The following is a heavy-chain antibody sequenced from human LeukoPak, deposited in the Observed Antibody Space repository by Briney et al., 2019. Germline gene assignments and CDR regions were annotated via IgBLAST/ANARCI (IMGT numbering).Heavy chain of an antibody. V-gene: IGHV3-20*04. J-gene: IGHJ3*02. CDR3: ASDVTLIVTFIGDAFDI. CDR2: IDWNGDNT. D-gene: IGHD3-22*01. Sequence: PGGSLRLSCAASGFTFDDYGMSWVRQAPGKGLEWVATIDWNGDNTAYADSVNGRFTISRDNAKNSLYLQMNRLRAEDTALYYCASDVTLIVTFIGDAFDIWGQGTMVTVSS. CDR1: GFTFDDYG.